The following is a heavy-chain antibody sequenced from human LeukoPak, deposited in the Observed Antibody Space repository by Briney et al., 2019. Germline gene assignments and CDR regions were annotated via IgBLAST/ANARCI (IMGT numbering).Heavy chain of an antibody. Sequence: GGSLRLTCEASVLTFTTYSMTWVRQAPAKGLEWVSIISSGSSAIFSADALKGRFTISRDDAKNLLYLDMNSLRAEDTAVYYCSRGPLPVTYSYDYWGQGTLVTVSS. D-gene: IGHD5-18*01. CDR1: VLTFTTYS. CDR2: ISSGSSAI. J-gene: IGHJ4*02. CDR3: SRGPLPVTYSYDY. V-gene: IGHV3-21*01.